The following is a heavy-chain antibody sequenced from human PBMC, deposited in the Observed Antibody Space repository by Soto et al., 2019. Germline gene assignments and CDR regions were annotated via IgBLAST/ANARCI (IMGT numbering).Heavy chain of an antibody. CDR1: GGIFSDFS. CDR3: ASSFFFFCNGNYCYDI. V-gene: IGHV1-69*13. J-gene: IGHJ3*02. CDR2: IMPIFGGP. Sequence: WASVKVSCKASGGIFSDFSFSLVRQAPGQGLEWMGGIMPIFGGPDYAQRFRGRVTITADEVTRSAFMELRGLTSEDTATYYCASSFFFFCNGNYCYDI. D-gene: IGHD2-21*02.